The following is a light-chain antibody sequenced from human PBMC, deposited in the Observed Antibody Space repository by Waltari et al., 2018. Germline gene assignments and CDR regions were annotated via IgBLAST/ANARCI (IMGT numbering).Light chain of an antibody. CDR3: HSRDASGVGGS. Sequence: SSELTQDPAVSVALGQTVRNPCQRDSLRRYYASRYQQRPGQAPRLVMYDKNNRPSGVPDRFSGSSSHNTASLTITGAQAEDEASYYCHSRDASGVGGSFGGGTKLTVL. CDR1: SLRRYY. CDR2: DKN. V-gene: IGLV3-19*01. J-gene: IGLJ2*01.